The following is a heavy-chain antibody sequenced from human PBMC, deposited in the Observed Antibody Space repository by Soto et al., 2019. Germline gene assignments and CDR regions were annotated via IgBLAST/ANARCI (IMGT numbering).Heavy chain of an antibody. V-gene: IGHV1-69*02. CDR2: IIPILGMA. CDR1: GGTFSSYT. J-gene: IGHJ4*02. CDR3: AGIAVAGTDY. D-gene: IGHD6-19*01. Sequence: QVQLVQSGAEVKKPGSSVKVSCKASGGTFSSYTISWVRQAPGQGLEWMGRIIPILGMANYAQKCQGRVXIXADKSTSTAYLELSSLRSEDTAVYYCAGIAVAGTDYWGQGTLVTVSS.